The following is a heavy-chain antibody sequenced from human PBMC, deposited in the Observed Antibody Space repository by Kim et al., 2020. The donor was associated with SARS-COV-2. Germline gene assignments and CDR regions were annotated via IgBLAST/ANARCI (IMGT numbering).Heavy chain of an antibody. CDR2: IYYSGST. CDR3: ARDAETRLY. CDR1: GGSISSSSYY. Sequence: SETLSLTCTVSGGSISSSSYYWGWIRQPPGKGLEWIGSIYYSGSTYYNPSLKSRVTISVDTSKNQFSLKLSSVTAADTAVYYCARDAETRLYWGQGTLVTVSS. J-gene: IGHJ4*02. D-gene: IGHD4-17*01. V-gene: IGHV4-39*07.